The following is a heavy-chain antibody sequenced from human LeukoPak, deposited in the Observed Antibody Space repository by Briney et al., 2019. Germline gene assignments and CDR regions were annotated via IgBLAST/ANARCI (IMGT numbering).Heavy chain of an antibody. CDR1: GGSISSSSYY. CDR3: ARHLPERGYGAIAPFDY. Sequence: SETLSLTCTVSGGSISSSSYYWGWIRQPPGKGLEWIGGIYYSGSTYYNPSLKSRVTISVDTSKNQFSLKLSSVTAADTAVYYCARHLPERGYGAIAPFDYWGQGTLVTVSS. J-gene: IGHJ4*02. CDR2: IYYSGST. V-gene: IGHV4-39*01. D-gene: IGHD4-17*01.